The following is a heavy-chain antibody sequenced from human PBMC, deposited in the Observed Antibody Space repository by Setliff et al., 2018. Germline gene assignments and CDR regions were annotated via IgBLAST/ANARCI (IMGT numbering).Heavy chain of an antibody. Sequence: SETLSLTCAVSGYSISSGYYWGWIRQPPGKGLEWIGNIYHSGSTYYNPSLKSRVTISVDTSKNQFALKLTSVTAADTAVYYCARHGLQFLEWLSAFDYWGQGTLVTVSS. CDR2: IYHSGST. D-gene: IGHD3-3*01. CDR1: GYSISSGYY. J-gene: IGHJ4*02. V-gene: IGHV4-38-2*01. CDR3: ARHGLQFLEWLSAFDY.